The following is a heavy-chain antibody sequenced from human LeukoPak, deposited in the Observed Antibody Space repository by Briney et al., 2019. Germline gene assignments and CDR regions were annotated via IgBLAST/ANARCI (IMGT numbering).Heavy chain of an antibody. CDR1: GFTFNIYS. J-gene: IGHJ4*02. CDR3: ARDRLGDIVP. V-gene: IGHV3-21*01. D-gene: IGHD2-8*01. CDR2: ISSSSSYI. Sequence: GGSLRLSCAASGFTFNIYSMNWVRQAPGKGLEWVSSISSSSSYINYADSVKGRFTISRDNAKNSLYLQVNSLRAEDTAVYYCARDRLGDIVPGGQGTLVTVSS.